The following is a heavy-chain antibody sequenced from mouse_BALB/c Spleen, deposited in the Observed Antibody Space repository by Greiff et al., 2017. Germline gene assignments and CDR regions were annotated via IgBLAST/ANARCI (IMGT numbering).Heavy chain of an antibody. CDR1: GFTFSSFG. Sequence: EVQLVESGGGLVQPGGSRKLSCAASGFTFSSFGMHWVRQAPEKGLEWVAYISSGSSTIYYADTVKGRFTISRDNPKNTLFLQMTSLRSEDTAMYYCARWLGDYYAMDYWGQGTSVTVSS. V-gene: IGHV5-17*02. CDR3: ARWLGDYYAMDY. J-gene: IGHJ4*01. CDR2: ISSGSSTI. D-gene: IGHD3-1*01.